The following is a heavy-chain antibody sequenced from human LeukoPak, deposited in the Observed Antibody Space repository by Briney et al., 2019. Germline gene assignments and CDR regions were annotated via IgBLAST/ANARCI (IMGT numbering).Heavy chain of an antibody. Sequence: PGGSLRLSCAASGFTFSSYAMSWVRQAPGKGLEWVSAISESGSSTYYADSVKGRFTISRDDSKNTLYLQMNSLKSWDTAVQYCTTPEAATFVDFDYWGQGTLVTVSS. CDR2: ISESGSST. CDR1: GFTFSSYA. CDR3: TTPEAATFVDFDY. D-gene: IGHD2-15*01. J-gene: IGHJ4*02. V-gene: IGHV3-23*01.